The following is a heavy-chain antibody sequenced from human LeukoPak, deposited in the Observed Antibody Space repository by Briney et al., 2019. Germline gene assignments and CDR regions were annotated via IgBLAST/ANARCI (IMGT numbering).Heavy chain of an antibody. CDR1: GFTFSSYA. Sequence: GGSLRLSCAASGFTFSSYAMSWVRQAPGKGLEWASAISGSGGSTYYADSVKGRFTISRDNSKNTLYLQMNSLRAEDTAVYYCARVSRGKWELLGAHDYWGQGTLVTVSS. CDR3: ARVSRGKWELLGAHDY. CDR2: ISGSGGST. V-gene: IGHV3-23*01. D-gene: IGHD1-26*01. J-gene: IGHJ4*02.